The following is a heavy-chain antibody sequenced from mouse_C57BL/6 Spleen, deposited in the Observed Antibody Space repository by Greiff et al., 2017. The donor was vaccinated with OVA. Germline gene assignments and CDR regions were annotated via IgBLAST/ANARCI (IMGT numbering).Heavy chain of an antibody. V-gene: IGHV5-17*01. CDR1: GFTFSDYG. Sequence: VQLKESGGGLVKPGGSLKLSCAASGFTFSDYGMHWVRQAPEKGLEWVAYISSGSSTIYYADTVKGRFTISRDNAKNTLFLQMTSLRSEDTAMYYCARYGRGNYYAMDYWGQGTSVTVSS. CDR2: ISSGSSTI. J-gene: IGHJ4*01. CDR3: ARYGRGNYYAMDY. D-gene: IGHD1-1*01.